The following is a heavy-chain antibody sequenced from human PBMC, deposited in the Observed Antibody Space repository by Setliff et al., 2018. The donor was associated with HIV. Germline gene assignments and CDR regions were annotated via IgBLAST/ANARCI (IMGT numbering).Heavy chain of an antibody. D-gene: IGHD3-22*01. J-gene: IGHJ5*01. Sequence: GESLKISCAASGFTFSRYGMHWVRQTPGKGLEWVAIIWYDGNNKQYADSMKGRFTISRDNSNNMLYLQMNSLRAEDTAVYYCGREFSDPSGSYYFFDSWGQGTLVTVSS. V-gene: IGHV3-33*01. CDR1: GFTFSRYG. CDR2: IWYDGNNK. CDR3: GREFSDPSGSYYFFDS.